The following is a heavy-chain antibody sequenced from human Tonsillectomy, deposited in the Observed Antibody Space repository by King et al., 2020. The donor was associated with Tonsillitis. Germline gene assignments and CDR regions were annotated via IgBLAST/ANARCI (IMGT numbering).Heavy chain of an antibody. V-gene: IGHV1-18*04. Sequence: LVESGAEVKKPGASVKVSCKASGYTFTSYGISWVRQAPGQGLEWRGWISAYNGNTNYAQKLQGRVTMTTDTSTSTAYMELRSLRSDDTAVYYCVSTDGLSYHYGMDVWGQGTTVTVSS. CDR2: ISAYNGNT. J-gene: IGHJ6*02. CDR3: VSTDGLSYHYGMDV. CDR1: GYTFTSYG.